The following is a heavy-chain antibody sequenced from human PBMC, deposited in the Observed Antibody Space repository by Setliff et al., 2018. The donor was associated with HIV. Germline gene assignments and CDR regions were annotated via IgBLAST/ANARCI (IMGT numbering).Heavy chain of an antibody. CDR3: ARSVGRFGVFTWFDS. CDR2: VNPRGGT. J-gene: IGHJ5*01. CDR1: GGSFSDYY. Sequence: SETLSLTCAVYGGSFSDYYWSWIRQPPGQALEWIGDVNPRGGTNYSPSLSSRITMSVDASKNQFSLRVTSVTTAETAVYYCARSVGRFGVFTWFDSWGQGTPVTVSS. D-gene: IGHD3-3*01. V-gene: IGHV4-34*10.